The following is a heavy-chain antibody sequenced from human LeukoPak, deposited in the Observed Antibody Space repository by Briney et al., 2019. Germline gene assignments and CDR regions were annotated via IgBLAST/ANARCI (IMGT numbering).Heavy chain of an antibody. CDR2: IKHSGST. J-gene: IGHJ3*02. V-gene: IGHV4-34*01. CDR3: ARVPYYDSSPPI. D-gene: IGHD3-22*01. Sequence: SETLSLTCAVYGGSFSGYYWSWIRQPPGKGLEWIGEIKHSGSTNYNPSLKSRVTISVDTSKNQFSLKLSSVTAADTAVYYCARVPYYDSSPPIWGQGTMVTVSS. CDR1: GGSFSGYY.